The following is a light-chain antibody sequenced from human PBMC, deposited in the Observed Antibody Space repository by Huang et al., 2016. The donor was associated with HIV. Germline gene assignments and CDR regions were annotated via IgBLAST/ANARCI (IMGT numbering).Light chain of an antibody. CDR1: QSISTW. V-gene: IGKV1-5*03. J-gene: IGKJ1*01. CDR2: KAS. Sequence: DIQMTQSPSTLSASVRDGVTITCRASQSISTWLAWYQQKPGKAPKLLIYKASSLESGVPSRFSGSGSGTDFTLTISSLQPDDFATYYCQQYNSYSPTFGQGTKVEIK. CDR3: QQYNSYSPT.